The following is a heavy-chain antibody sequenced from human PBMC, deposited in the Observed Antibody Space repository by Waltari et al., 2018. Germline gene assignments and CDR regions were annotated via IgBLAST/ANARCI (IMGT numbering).Heavy chain of an antibody. CDR3: ARHKWELLLGAYYYYMDV. CDR2: IYYSGST. V-gene: IGHV4-59*08. J-gene: IGHJ6*03. CDR1: GGSISSYY. Sequence: QVQLQESGPGLVKPSETLSLTCPVSGGSISSYYWRWIRQPPGKGLEWIGYIYYSGSTNYNPSLKSLVTISVDTSKNQFSLKLSSVTAADTAVYYCARHKWELLLGAYYYYMDVWGKGTTVTISS. D-gene: IGHD1-26*01.